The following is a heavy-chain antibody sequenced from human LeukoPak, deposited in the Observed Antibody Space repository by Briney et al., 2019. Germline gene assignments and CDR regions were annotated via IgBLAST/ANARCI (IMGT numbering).Heavy chain of an antibody. J-gene: IGHJ3*02. V-gene: IGHV1-69*13. Sequence: SVKVSCKASGGTFSNYAISWVRQAPGQGLEWMGGIIPIFGTANYAQKFQGRVTITADESTSTAYMELSSLRSEDTAVYYCAGPTVIGRDGFDIWGQGTMVTVSS. D-gene: IGHD4-17*01. CDR1: GGTFSNYA. CDR3: AGPTVIGRDGFDI. CDR2: IIPIFGTA.